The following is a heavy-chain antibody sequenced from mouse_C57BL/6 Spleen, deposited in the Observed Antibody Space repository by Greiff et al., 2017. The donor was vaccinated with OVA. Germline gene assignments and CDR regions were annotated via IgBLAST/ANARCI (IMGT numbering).Heavy chain of an antibody. V-gene: IGHV1-64*01. CDR3: ARGIYYDSMDY. CDR2: IHPNSGST. J-gene: IGHJ4*01. D-gene: IGHD2-4*01. CDR1: GYTFTSYW. Sequence: QVQLKQPGAELVKPGASVKLSCKASGYTFTSYWMHWVKQRPGQGLEWIGMIHPNSGSTNYNEKFKSKATLTVDKSSSTAYMQLSSLTSEDSAVYYCARGIYYDSMDYWGQGTSVTVSS.